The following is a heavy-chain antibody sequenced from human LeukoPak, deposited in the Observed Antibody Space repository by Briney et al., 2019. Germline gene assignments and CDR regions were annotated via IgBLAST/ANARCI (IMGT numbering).Heavy chain of an antibody. D-gene: IGHD2-2*01. Sequence: AETLSLTCAVYGGSFSVYLWSWLRQSPGKGLEWIGEVNYRGYPHYNPSLESRVTISVDTSKNQLSLKLTSVTAADTALYYCSRSGLTGMREYERADYYYYGMDLWGQGTAATV. CDR2: VNYRGYP. CDR3: SRSGLTGMREYERADYYYYGMDL. J-gene: IGHJ6*02. V-gene: IGHV4-34*01. CDR1: GGSFSVYL.